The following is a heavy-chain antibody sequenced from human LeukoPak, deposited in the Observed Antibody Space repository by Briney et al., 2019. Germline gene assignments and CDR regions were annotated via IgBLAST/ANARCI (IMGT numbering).Heavy chain of an antibody. CDR2: ISGSGSDM. D-gene: IGHD5-12*01. CDR3: AISREATSDF. V-gene: IGHV3-21*01. J-gene: IGHJ4*02. Sequence: PGGSLRLSCAASGFTFSSFTMNWVRQAAGKGLEWVSSISGSGSDMYYAESVKGRFTISRDNAKNSLYLQMNGLRAEDTAVYYCAISREATSDFWGQGTLVTVSS. CDR1: GFTFSSFT.